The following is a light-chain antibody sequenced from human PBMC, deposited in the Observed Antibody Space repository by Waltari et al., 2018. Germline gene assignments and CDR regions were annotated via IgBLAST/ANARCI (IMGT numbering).Light chain of an antibody. CDR1: NIGTKS. CDR2: YDS. Sequence: SYVLTQPPSVSVAPGETARITCGGTNIGTKSVTRYRQKPGQAPVLVISYDSDRPSGIPERFSGSNSGDTATLTISRVEAGDEADYYCQVWDANNEPGLFGTGTEVTV. J-gene: IGLJ1*01. CDR3: QVWDANNEPGL. V-gene: IGLV3-21*01.